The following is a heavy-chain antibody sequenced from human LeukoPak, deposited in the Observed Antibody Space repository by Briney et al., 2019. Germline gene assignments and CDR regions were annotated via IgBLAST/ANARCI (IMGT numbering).Heavy chain of an antibody. Sequence: GGCLRLSCAASGFTFDDYVMHWVRQAPGRGLEWVSLISGDGDSTYYADSVKGRFTISRDNSKKSLYLQMNSLRTEDTALYYCTRQGARPDYWGQGTLVTVSS. V-gene: IGHV3-43*02. J-gene: IGHJ4*02. CDR2: ISGDGDST. CDR1: GFTFDDYV. CDR3: TRQGARPDY.